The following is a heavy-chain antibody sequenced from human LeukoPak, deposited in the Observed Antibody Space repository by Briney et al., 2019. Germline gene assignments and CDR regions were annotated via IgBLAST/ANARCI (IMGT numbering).Heavy chain of an antibody. V-gene: IGHV1-2*02. CDR2: INPNSGGT. D-gene: IGHD3-10*01. CDR3: ARVGSVLLWFGELSLNAYFDY. Sequence: ASVEVSCKASGYTFTGYYMHWVRQAPGQGLEWMGWINPNSGGTNYAQKFQGRVTMTRDTSISTAYMELSRLRSDDTAVYYCARVGSVLLWFGELSLNAYFDYWGQGTLVTVSS. J-gene: IGHJ4*02. CDR1: GYTFTGYY.